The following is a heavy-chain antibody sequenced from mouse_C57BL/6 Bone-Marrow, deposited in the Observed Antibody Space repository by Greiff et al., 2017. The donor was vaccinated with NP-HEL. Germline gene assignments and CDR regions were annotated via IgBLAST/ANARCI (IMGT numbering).Heavy chain of an antibody. Sequence: QVQLKESGPELVKPGASVKISCKASGYAFSSSWMNWVKQRPGKGLEWIGRIYPGDGDTNYNGKFKGKATLTADKSSSTAYMQLSSLTSEDSAVYFCASGWLLRTLGAMDYWGQGTSVTVSS. V-gene: IGHV1-82*01. J-gene: IGHJ4*01. D-gene: IGHD2-3*01. CDR2: IYPGDGDT. CDR3: ASGWLLRTLGAMDY. CDR1: GYAFSSSW.